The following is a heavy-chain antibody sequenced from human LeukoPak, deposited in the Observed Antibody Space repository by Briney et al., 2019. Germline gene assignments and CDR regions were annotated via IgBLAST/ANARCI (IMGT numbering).Heavy chain of an antibody. V-gene: IGHV1-46*01. J-gene: IGHJ4*02. CDR2: IKPGSGDT. D-gene: IGHD3-22*01. CDR1: GYPFTAYY. CDR3: ARDHSHTMIID. Sequence: ASVKVSCKTSGYPFTAYYMHWVRQAPGQGLEWMGIIKPGSGDTNYAQRFQGRVTLTRDTSTTTVFMELSSLTSDDTAVYYCARDHSHTMIIDWGQGTLVTVSS.